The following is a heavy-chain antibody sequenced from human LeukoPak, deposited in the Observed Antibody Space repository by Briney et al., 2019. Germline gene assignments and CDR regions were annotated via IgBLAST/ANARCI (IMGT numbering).Heavy chain of an antibody. D-gene: IGHD2-15*01. Sequence: GGSLRLSCTASGFMFSRLGMQWVRQAPGEGLEWVAMIWHDGSVEEYADSVKGRFTISRDNSQNTLYLQMNSLRAEDTAVYYCAKDTWRYCSGGSCSDFDYWGQGTLVTVSS. CDR1: GFMFSRLG. J-gene: IGHJ4*02. CDR2: IWHDGSVE. CDR3: AKDTWRYCSGGSCSDFDY. V-gene: IGHV3-33*06.